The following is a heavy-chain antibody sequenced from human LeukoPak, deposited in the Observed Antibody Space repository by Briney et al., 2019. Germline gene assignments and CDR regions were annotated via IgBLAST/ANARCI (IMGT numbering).Heavy chain of an antibody. J-gene: IGHJ6*03. CDR3: ARTTMVRGTYYMDV. Sequence: SKTLSLTCTVSGGSINSYYWSWIRQPPGKGLQWIGCIHYSGSTNYNPSLKSRVTISVDTSKNQFSLKLSSVTAADTAVYYCARTTMVRGTYYMDVWGKGTTVTISS. D-gene: IGHD3-10*01. CDR1: GGSINSYY. CDR2: IHYSGST. V-gene: IGHV4-59*01.